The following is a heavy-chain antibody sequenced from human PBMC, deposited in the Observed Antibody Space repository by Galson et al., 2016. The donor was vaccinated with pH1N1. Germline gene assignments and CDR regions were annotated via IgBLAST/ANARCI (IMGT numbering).Heavy chain of an antibody. V-gene: IGHV1-69*13. CDR3: ARGLDYYGSGYYVI. J-gene: IGHJ4*02. CDR1: GGTPTFSSYG. CDR2: ITTMFGTP. D-gene: IGHD3-10*01. Sequence: SVNVSCKASGGTPTFSSYGISWVRQAPGQGLEWMGSITTMFGTPNYAQKFQGRLTITADASTSTAYMELSSLRSEDTAIYYCARGLDYYGSGYYVIWGQGTLVTVSS.